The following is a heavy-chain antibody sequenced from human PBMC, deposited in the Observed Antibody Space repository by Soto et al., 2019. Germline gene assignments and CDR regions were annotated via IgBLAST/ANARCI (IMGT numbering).Heavy chain of an antibody. D-gene: IGHD2-15*01. J-gene: IGHJ4*02. Sequence: QVQLVQSGAEVKKPGASVKVSCKASGYTFTSYGISWVRQAPGQGREWMGWISAYNCNTNYAQKLQGRVTMTTDTSTSTAYMELRSLRSDDTAVYYCARDSYCSGGSCYRGYFDYWGQGTLVTVSS. CDR2: ISAYNCNT. V-gene: IGHV1-18*01. CDR3: ARDSYCSGGSCYRGYFDY. CDR1: GYTFTSYG.